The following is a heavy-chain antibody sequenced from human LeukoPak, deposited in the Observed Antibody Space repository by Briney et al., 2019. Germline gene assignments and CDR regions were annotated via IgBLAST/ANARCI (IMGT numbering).Heavy chain of an antibody. D-gene: IGHD3-10*01. J-gene: IGHJ4*02. V-gene: IGHV3-21*01. CDR2: ISSSSSYI. CDR3: AKDREVRGVIPAY. CDR1: GFTFSSYS. Sequence: PGGSLRLSCAASGFTFSSYSMNWVRQAPGKGLEWVSSISSSSSYIYYADSVKGRFTISRDNAKNSLYLQMNSLRAEDTAVYYCAKDREVRGVIPAYWGQGTLVTVSS.